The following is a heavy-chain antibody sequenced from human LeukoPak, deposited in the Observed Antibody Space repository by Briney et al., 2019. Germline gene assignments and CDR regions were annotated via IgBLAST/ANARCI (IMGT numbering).Heavy chain of an antibody. J-gene: IGHJ4*02. V-gene: IGHV5-51*01. CDR2: IYAGDSEI. D-gene: IGHD5-12*01. Sequence: GESLKISCKGSGYTFNAYWIGWVRQMPGKGLEWMGVIYAGDSEIRYSPSFQGQVIISVDKSISTAYLQWSSLKASDTAMYYCARHSRGSNDYWGQGTLVTVSS. CDR3: ARHSRGSNDY. CDR1: GYTFNAYW.